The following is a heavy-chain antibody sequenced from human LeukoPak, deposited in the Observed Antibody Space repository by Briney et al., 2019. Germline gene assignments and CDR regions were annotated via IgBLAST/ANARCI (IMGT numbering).Heavy chain of an antibody. CDR3: VKALASPTWTPFDY. V-gene: IGHV3-64D*06. CDR1: GFTFSSYS. Sequence: QSGGSLRLSCAASGFTFSSYSMNWVRQAAGKGLEYVSAISSNGGSTYYADSVKGRFTISRDNSKNTLYLQMSSLRAADTAVYFCVKALASPTWTPFDYWGQGTLVTVSS. J-gene: IGHJ4*02. CDR2: ISSNGGST. D-gene: IGHD3-16*01.